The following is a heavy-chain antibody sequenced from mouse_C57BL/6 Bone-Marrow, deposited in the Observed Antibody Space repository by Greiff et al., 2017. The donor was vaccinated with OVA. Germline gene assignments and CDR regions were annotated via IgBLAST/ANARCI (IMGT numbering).Heavy chain of an antibody. D-gene: IGHD1-1*01. CDR1: GYTFTSYW. J-gene: IGHJ4*01. Sequence: QVQLQQPGAELVKPGASVKMSCKASGYTFTSYWITWVKQRPGQGLEWIGDIYPGSGSTNYNEKFKSKATLTVDTSSSTAYMQLSSLTSEDSAVYYCARCYYGSSYDLWYAMDYWGQGTSVTVSS. CDR3: ARCYYGSSYDLWYAMDY. CDR2: IYPGSGST. V-gene: IGHV1-55*01.